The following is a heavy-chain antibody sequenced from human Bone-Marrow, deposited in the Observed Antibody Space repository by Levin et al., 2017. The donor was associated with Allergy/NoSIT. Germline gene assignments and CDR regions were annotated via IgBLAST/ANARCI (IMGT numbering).Heavy chain of an antibody. V-gene: IGHV3-30-3*01. D-gene: IGHD3-10*01. CDR2: ISSDGSNR. CDR3: ARGDGSGTYYPEYYYYNGTDV. CDR1: GFTFSNHA. J-gene: IGHJ6*02. Sequence: GGSLRLSCAASGFTFSNHAMHWVRQAPGKGLEWVTIISSDGSNRYYADSVKGRFTISRDNSKNTLYLQMNSLRAEDTAVYYCARGDGSGTYYPEYYYYNGTDVWGQGTTVTVSS.